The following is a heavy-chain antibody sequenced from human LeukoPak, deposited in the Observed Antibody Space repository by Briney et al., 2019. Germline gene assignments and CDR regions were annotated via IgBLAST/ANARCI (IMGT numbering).Heavy chain of an antibody. CDR1: GFTFSSYS. CDR2: IKQDGSEK. CDR3: ARDLMFVRDDILTGYYSPYYYYGMDV. J-gene: IGHJ6*02. V-gene: IGHV3-7*01. D-gene: IGHD3-9*01. Sequence: GGSLRLSCAASGFTFSSYSMNWVRQAPGKGLEWVANIKQDGSEKYYVDSVKGRFTISRDNAKNSLYLQMNSLRAEDTAVYYCARDLMFVRDDILTGYYSPYYYYGMDVWGQGTTVTVSS.